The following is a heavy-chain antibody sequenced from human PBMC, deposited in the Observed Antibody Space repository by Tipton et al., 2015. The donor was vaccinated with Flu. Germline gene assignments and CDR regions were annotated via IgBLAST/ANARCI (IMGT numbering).Heavy chain of an antibody. CDR2: IYYSGST. V-gene: IGHV4-31*01. CDR3: ARGSPAPGTSCYYYGMGV. D-gene: IGHD3-10*01. J-gene: IGHJ6*02. CDR1: GGSISSGGYY. Sequence: TLSLTCTVSGGSISSGGYYWSWIRPHPGKGLEWIGYIYYSGSTYYNPSLKSPVTISVDTSKNQFSLKLSSVTAADTAVYYCARGSPAPGTSCYYYGMGVLGQGTTVPVSS.